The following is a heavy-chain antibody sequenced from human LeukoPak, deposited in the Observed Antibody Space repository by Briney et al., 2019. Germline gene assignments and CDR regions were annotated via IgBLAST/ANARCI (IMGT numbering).Heavy chain of an antibody. D-gene: IGHD4-17*01. CDR1: GFTFSSYS. CDR3: ARAGGSTVSHSDY. Sequence: GGSLRLSCAASGFTFSSYSMNWIRQAPGKGLEWVSSISSSTSYIYYADSVKGRFTVSRDDAKNSLYLQMNSLRAEDTAVYYCARAGGSTVSHSDYWGQGTLVTVSS. CDR2: ISSSTSYI. V-gene: IGHV3-21*01. J-gene: IGHJ4*02.